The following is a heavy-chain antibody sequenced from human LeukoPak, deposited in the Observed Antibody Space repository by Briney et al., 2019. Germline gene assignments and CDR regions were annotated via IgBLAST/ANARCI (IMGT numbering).Heavy chain of an antibody. CDR3: ARAHHDSSGYFSYSFYYGMDV. D-gene: IGHD3-22*01. V-gene: IGHV4-31*03. CDR2: IYYSGST. Sequence: TSQTLSLTCTVSGGSISSGGYYWSWIRQHPGKGLEWIGYIYYSGSTYYNPSLKSRVTISVDTSKNQFSLKLGSVTAADTAVYYCARAHHDSSGYFSYSFYYGMDVWGQGTTVTVSS. CDR1: GGSISSGGYY. J-gene: IGHJ6*02.